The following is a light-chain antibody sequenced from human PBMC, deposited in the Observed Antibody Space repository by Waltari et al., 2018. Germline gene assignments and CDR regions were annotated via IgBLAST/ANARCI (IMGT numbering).Light chain of an antibody. CDR1: TNDLGSYNY. J-gene: IGLJ3*02. CDR3: CSYAGSYTWV. V-gene: IGLV2-11*01. Sequence: SALTQPRPVSGSPGQSVTISCTGTTNDLGSYNYVSWYQQHPGKAPKLIILDVTKRPSGVPERLSGSKAGNTASLTISGRRAEDEAEYYCCSYAGSYTWVFGGGTKLTVV. CDR2: DVT.